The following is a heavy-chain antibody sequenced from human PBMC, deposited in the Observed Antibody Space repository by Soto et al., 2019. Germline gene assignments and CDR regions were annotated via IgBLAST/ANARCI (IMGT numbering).Heavy chain of an antibody. CDR2: IYWDDDK. Sequence: QITLKESGPTLVIPTQTLTLTCTFSGFSLSTSGVGVGWISQPPGKALEWLALIYWDDDKRYSPSLKSRLTIPKDTSKNQVVLTMTNMDPVDTATYYCAHRNRTGGYFQHWGQGTLVTVSS. J-gene: IGHJ1*01. V-gene: IGHV2-5*02. CDR3: AHRNRTGGYFQH. D-gene: IGHD3-10*01. CDR1: GFSLSTSGVG.